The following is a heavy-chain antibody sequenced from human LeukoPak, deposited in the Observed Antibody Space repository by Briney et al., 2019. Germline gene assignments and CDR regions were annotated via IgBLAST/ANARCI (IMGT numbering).Heavy chain of an antibody. CDR3: ARNIWFGESADAFDI. D-gene: IGHD3-10*01. Sequence: ASVKVSCKASGYTFTGYYMHWVRQAPGQGLEWMGWINPNSGGTNYAQKFQGRVTMTRDKSIRTAYVELSRLTSDDTAVYYCARNIWFGESADAFDIWGQGTMVTVSS. CDR2: INPNSGGT. J-gene: IGHJ3*02. CDR1: GYTFTGYY. V-gene: IGHV1-2*02.